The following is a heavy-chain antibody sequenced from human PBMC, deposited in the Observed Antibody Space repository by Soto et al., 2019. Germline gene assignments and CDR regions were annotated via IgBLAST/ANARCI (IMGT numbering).Heavy chain of an antibody. J-gene: IGHJ6*02. CDR2: IYYSGST. V-gene: IGHV4-59*01. D-gene: IGHD4-17*01. CDR3: ARTTYGDVAYYYYGMGV. CDR1: GGSISSYY. Sequence: PSETLSLTCTVSGGSISSYYWSWIRQPPGKGLEWIGYIYYSGSTNYNPSLKSRVTISVDTSKNQFSLKLSSVTAADTAVYYCARTTYGDVAYYYYGMGVWGQGTTVTVSS.